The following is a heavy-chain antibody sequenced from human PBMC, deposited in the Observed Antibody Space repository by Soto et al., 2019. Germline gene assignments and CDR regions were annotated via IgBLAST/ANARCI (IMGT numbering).Heavy chain of an antibody. CDR2: IKQDGSEK. CDR3: ARSIAARLNWFDP. CDR1: GVTFSSYW. Sequence: GGSLRLSCASSGVTFSSYWMSWVRQATGKGLEWVANIKQDGSEKYYVDSVKGRFTISRDNAKNSLYLQMNSLRAEDTAVYYCARSIAARLNWFDPWGQGTLVTVSS. J-gene: IGHJ5*02. V-gene: IGHV3-7*01. D-gene: IGHD6-6*01.